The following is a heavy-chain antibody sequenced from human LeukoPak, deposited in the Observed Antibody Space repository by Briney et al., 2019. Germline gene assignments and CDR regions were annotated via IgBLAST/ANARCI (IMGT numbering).Heavy chain of an antibody. CDR3: AVGYCSSTSCYRIGY. D-gene: IGHD2-2*02. CDR1: GGSFSGYY. J-gene: IGHJ4*02. V-gene: IGHV4-34*01. Sequence: SETLSLTCAVYGGSFSGYYWSWIRQPPGKGPEWIGEINHSGSTNYNPSLKSRVTISVDTSKNQFSLKLSSVTAADTAVYYCAVGYCSSTSCYRIGYWGQGTLVTVSS. CDR2: INHSGST.